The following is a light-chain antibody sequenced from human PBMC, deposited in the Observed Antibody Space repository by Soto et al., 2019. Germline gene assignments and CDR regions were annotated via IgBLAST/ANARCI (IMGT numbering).Light chain of an antibody. V-gene: IGLV2-8*01. CDR2: DVS. Sequence: QSALTQPPSASGSPGQSVTISCTGTSSDVGGYNFVSWYQQYPGKAPKLMTYDVSKRPSGVPDRFSGSKSGNTASLTVSGLHAEDEADYYCSSYAGSNDYVFGTGTKLTVL. J-gene: IGLJ1*01. CDR1: SSDVGGYNF. CDR3: SSYAGSNDYV.